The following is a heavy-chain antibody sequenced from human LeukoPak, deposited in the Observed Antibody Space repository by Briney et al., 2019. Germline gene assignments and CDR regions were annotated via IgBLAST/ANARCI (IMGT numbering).Heavy chain of an antibody. J-gene: IGHJ4*02. CDR2: INWNGGST. CDR1: GFTFDDYG. CDR3: ARDRGYNYDY. D-gene: IGHD5-24*01. V-gene: IGHV3-20*03. Sequence: GGSLRLSYAASGFTFDDYGMSWVRQGPGKGLEWVSGINWNGGSTDYADSVKGRFTISRDNAKNSLYLQMNSLRAEDTALYYCARDRGYNYDYWGQGTLVTVSS.